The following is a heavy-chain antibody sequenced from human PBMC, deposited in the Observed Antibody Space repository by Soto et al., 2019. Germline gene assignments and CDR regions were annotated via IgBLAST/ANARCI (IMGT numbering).Heavy chain of an antibody. J-gene: IGHJ3*01. CDR1: GYTFTNYY. V-gene: IGHV1-46*01. CDR3: ARLRFPSGGASECAFDL. CDR2: INPSTSGGST. D-gene: IGHD2-15*01. Sequence: GASVKVSCKASGYTFTNYYLNWVRQAPGQGLEWMGMINPSTSGGSTTYAQKFRGRITLNRDTSTSKVYMDMSRLRSADRDIYFCARLRFPSGGASECAFDLWGQGTRVTVSS.